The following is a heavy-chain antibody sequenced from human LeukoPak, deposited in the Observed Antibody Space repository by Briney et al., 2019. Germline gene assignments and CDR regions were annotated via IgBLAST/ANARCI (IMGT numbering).Heavy chain of an antibody. D-gene: IGHD6-13*01. V-gene: IGHV3-33*06. Sequence: GRSLRLSCAAAGCTFSSYGMHWVRQAPGKGLEWGAVIWYDGSNKYYADSVKGRFTISRDNYKNTLYLQMNSLRAEDTAVYYCAKDLAAAGIFDYWGQGTLVTVSS. J-gene: IGHJ4*02. CDR1: GCTFSSYG. CDR2: IWYDGSNK. CDR3: AKDLAAAGIFDY.